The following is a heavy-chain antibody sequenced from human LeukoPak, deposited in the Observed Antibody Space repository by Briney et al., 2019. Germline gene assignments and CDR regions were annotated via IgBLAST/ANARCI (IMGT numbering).Heavy chain of an antibody. CDR2: LPPGELDI. V-gene: IGHV3-74*01. CDR1: GFTFTNYW. Sequence: GGSLRLSCAASGFTFTNYWMHWVRQAPGMGLVWVSRLPPGELDIIYADSVKGRFTVSRDNAKNTVYLQMNSLRAEDTAVYYCARDHRTDGYNPVWGQGTLVTVSS. J-gene: IGHJ4*02. D-gene: IGHD5-24*01. CDR3: ARDHRTDGYNPV.